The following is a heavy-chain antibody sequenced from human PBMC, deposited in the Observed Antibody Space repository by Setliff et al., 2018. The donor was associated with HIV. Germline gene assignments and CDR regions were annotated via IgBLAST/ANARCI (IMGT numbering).Heavy chain of an antibody. CDR1: GGSISSGGYS. Sequence: PSETLSLTCAVSGGSISSGGYSWSWIRQPPGKALEWIGYIYHSGSTHYNPSLNSRVAFSVDTSKNQFSLKLYSVTVADTAFYYCARADSSSWFFATFDIWGQGTMVTVSS. J-gene: IGHJ3*02. CDR2: IYHSGST. D-gene: IGHD6-13*01. CDR3: ARADSSSWFFATFDI. V-gene: IGHV4-30-2*05.